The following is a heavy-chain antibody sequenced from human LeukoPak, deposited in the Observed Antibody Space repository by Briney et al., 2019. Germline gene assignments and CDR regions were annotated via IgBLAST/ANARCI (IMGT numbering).Heavy chain of an antibody. CDR1: GGSINSYY. CDR2: IHYTGST. V-gene: IGHV4-59*01. Sequence: PSETLSLTCSVAGGSINSYYWSWIRQPPGKGLECIGYIHYTGSTNYNPSLKSRVTISVDTSKIQFSLKLSSVTAADTAVYYWARVFGSGYDFRGAFDIWGQGTMVTVSS. J-gene: IGHJ3*02. CDR3: ARVFGSGYDFRGAFDI. D-gene: IGHD5-12*01.